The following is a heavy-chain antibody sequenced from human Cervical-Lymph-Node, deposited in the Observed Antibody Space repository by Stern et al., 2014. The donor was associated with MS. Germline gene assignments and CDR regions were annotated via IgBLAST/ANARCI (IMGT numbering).Heavy chain of an antibody. Sequence: QVQLVESGPGLVKPSEPLSLTCTGSGASISSSHLPWIRQTPGKGVDVIGNGYESGSNNDKPSLKKRATIFVDTSKNQVSLKLTAVTAADTAVYYCARGRWYGDYWGQGTLVTVSS. D-gene: IGHD2-15*01. V-gene: IGHV4-59*01. CDR1: GASISSSH. CDR3: ARGRWYGDY. CDR2: GYESGSN. J-gene: IGHJ4*02.